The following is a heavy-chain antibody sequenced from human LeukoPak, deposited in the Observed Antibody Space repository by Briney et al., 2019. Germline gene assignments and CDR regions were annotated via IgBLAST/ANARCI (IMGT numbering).Heavy chain of an antibody. CDR2: ISYDGSNK. D-gene: IGHD3-10*01. Sequence: GGSLRLSCAASGFTFSSYAMHWVRQAPGKGLEWVAVISYDGSNKYYADSVKGRFTISRDNTKNTLYLQMKSLRAEDRAVYYCARDSGYYGSGHNAFDIWGQGTMVTVSS. V-gene: IGHV3-30*04. CDR1: GFTFSSYA. J-gene: IGHJ3*02. CDR3: ARDSGYYGSGHNAFDI.